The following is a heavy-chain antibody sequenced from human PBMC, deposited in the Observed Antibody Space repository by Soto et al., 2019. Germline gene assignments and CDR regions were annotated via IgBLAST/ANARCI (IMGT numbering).Heavy chain of an antibody. D-gene: IGHD2-15*01. CDR1: GFTFSSYA. V-gene: IGHV3-23*01. CDR2: ISGSGGST. Sequence: EVQLLESGGGLVQPGGSLRLSCAASGFTFSSYAMSWVRQASGKGLEWVSAISGSGGSTYYADSVKGRFTISRDNSKNTLYLQMNSLRAEDTAVYYCAKDRGGYCSGGSCYWVGAFDIWGQGTMVTVSS. J-gene: IGHJ3*02. CDR3: AKDRGGYCSGGSCYWVGAFDI.